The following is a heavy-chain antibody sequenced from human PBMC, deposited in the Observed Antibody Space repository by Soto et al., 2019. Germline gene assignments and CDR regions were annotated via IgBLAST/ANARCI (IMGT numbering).Heavy chain of an antibody. J-gene: IGHJ5*02. D-gene: IGHD3-22*01. V-gene: IGHV1-46*03. CDR3: ARDVICHDYYETTAYYFYP. CDR2: NDPSGGIT. Sequence: ASVKGSCKASGYSFTNFHIHWVRQAPGQGLERMGMNDPSGGITRDAQRLKGRITMTRDASTSTVYMELRGLTSEDTAVYFCARDVICHDYYETTAYYFYPWGQGTLVTVSS. CDR1: GYSFTNFH.